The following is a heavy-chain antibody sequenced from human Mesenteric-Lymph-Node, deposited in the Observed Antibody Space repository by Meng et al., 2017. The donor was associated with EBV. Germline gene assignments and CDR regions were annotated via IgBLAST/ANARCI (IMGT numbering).Heavy chain of an antibody. Sequence: GELKQWVAGMLNPSGSLSVSCAVSGGSFSGYYWSWIRQPPGKGREWIGEINHSGSTNYNPSLKSRVTISVDTSKNQFSLKLSSVTAADTAVYYCARPWLGRFDYWGQGTLVTVSS. CDR1: GGSFSGYY. J-gene: IGHJ4*02. D-gene: IGHD6-19*01. CDR3: ARPWLGRFDY. CDR2: INHSGST. V-gene: IGHV4-34*01.